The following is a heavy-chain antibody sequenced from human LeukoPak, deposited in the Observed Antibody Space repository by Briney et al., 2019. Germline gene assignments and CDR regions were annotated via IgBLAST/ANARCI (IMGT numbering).Heavy chain of an antibody. V-gene: IGHV3-23*01. J-gene: IGHJ4*02. CDR2: ISGSGGST. Sequence: SGGSLRLSCAASGFTFSSYAMSWVRQAPGKGLEWVSAISGSGGSTYYADSVKGRFTISRDNSKNTLCLQMNSLRAEDTAVYYCGKDNLPQDIVVVPAAMGYWGQGTLVTVSS. CDR1: GFTFSSYA. CDR3: GKDNLPQDIVVVPAAMGY. D-gene: IGHD2-2*01.